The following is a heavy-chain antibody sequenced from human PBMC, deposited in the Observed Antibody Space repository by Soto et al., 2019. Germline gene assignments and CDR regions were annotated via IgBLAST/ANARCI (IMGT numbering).Heavy chain of an antibody. CDR1: GYSLSSGGFY. Sequence: PSETLSLPRTVSGYSLSSGGFYLGWIPPHPGKGLEWIAYIYYSGITNYNPSLKSRVTISRDTSNSQFSLELSSVTAADTAVYYCARGYSSGYLGNWFDPWGQGTLVTVSS. J-gene: IGHJ5*02. V-gene: IGHV4-31*03. CDR3: ARGYSSGYLGNWFDP. D-gene: IGHD3-22*01. CDR2: IYYSGIT.